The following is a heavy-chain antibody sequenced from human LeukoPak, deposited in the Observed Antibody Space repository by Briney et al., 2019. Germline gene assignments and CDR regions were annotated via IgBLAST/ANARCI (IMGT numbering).Heavy chain of an antibody. Sequence: SETLSLTCAVSGGSISSSNWWSWVRQPPGKGLEWIGEIYHSGSTNYNPSLKSRVTISVDTSKNQFSLKLSSVTAADTAVYYCARGRKSGGIGPPASDYWGQGTLVTVSS. J-gene: IGHJ4*02. D-gene: IGHD2-15*01. CDR1: GGSISSSNW. CDR3: ARGRKSGGIGPPASDY. CDR2: IYHSGST. V-gene: IGHV4-4*02.